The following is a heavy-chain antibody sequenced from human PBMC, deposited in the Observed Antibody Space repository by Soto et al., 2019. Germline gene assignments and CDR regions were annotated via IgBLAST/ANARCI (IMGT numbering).Heavy chain of an antibody. V-gene: IGHV4-59*01. CDR1: SGSISSYY. J-gene: IGHJ4*02. CDR2: IYYSGNT. Sequence: ETLSLTCTVSSGSISSYYWNWIRQPPGKGLEWIGSIYYSGNTNYSPSLKSRVTISVDTSKKQFSLKLTSVTAADTAMYYCARGYCSSTSCYEFDYWGQGNLVTVSS. D-gene: IGHD2-2*01. CDR3: ARGYCSSTSCYEFDY.